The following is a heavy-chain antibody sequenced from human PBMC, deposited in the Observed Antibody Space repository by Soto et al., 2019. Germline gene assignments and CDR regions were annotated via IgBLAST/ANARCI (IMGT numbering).Heavy chain of an antibody. Sequence: GGSLSLSCVGSGYRFSEYAMAWIRQTPGKGLEWVTGVTSSAIATYYADSVKGRFTISRDNSKSTVYLELNNLSAEDTAVYHCAKNQGVELVPLATVDWFDPWGQGSVVTVSS. CDR1: GYRFSEYA. J-gene: IGHJ5*02. D-gene: IGHD1-26*01. V-gene: IGHV3-23*05. CDR2: VTSSAIAT. CDR3: AKNQGVELVPLATVDWFDP.